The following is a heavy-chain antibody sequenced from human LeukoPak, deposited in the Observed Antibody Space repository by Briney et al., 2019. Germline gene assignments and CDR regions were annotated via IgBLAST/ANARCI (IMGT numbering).Heavy chain of an antibody. CDR2: INSDGSGT. J-gene: IGHJ6*03. CDR3: ARDYSLVIRGVNYYFHMDV. D-gene: IGHD3-10*01. Sequence: PGGSLRLSCAASGFTFSSYWMHWVRQAPGKGLVWVSRINSDGSGTSYADSVKGRFTISRDNSKNTLYLQMNSLRAEDTAVYYCARDYSLVIRGVNYYFHMDVWGKGTTVTISS. CDR1: GFTFSSYW. V-gene: IGHV3-74*01.